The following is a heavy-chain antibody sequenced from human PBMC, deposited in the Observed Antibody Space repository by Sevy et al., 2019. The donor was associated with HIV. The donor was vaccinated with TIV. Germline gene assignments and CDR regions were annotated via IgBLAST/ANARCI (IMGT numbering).Heavy chain of an antibody. CDR3: AREGCSRPHDY. CDR2: LSFGCGKI. V-gene: IGHV3-23*01. D-gene: IGHD2-8*01. J-gene: IGHJ4*02. CDR1: GFAIYEYS. Sequence: GESLKISCAASGFAIYEYSMSWIRQAPGKGLEWVATLSFGCGKINYADSVKGRFTISRDNSKNSFYLQMDNLRVEDTALYYCAREGCSRPHDYWGQGTRVTVSS.